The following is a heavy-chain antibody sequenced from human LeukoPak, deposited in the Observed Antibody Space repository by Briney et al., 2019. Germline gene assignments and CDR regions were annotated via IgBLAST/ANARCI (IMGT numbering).Heavy chain of an antibody. D-gene: IGHD6-19*01. CDR1: GGSFSGYY. V-gene: IGHV4-34*01. CDR2: INHSGST. J-gene: IGHJ4*02. CDR3: AKEALSSGWYPDY. Sequence: SETLSLTCAVYGGSFSGYYWSWIRQPPGKGLEWIGEINHSGSTNYNPSLKSRVTISVDTSKNQFSLKLSSVTAADTAVYYCAKEALSSGWYPDYWGQGTLVTVSS.